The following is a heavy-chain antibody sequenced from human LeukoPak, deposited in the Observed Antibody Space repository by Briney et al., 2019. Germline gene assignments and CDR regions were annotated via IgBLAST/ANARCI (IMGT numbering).Heavy chain of an antibody. J-gene: IGHJ4*02. D-gene: IGHD6-19*01. CDR1: GGSFSGYY. CDR2: INHSGST. Sequence: SETLSLTCAVNGGSFSGYYWSWIRQPPGKGLEWIGEINHSGSTNYNPSLKSRVTISVDTSKNQFSLKLSSVTAADTAVYYCARAYSSGWYGYWGQGTLVTVSS. CDR3: ARAYSSGWYGY. V-gene: IGHV4-34*01.